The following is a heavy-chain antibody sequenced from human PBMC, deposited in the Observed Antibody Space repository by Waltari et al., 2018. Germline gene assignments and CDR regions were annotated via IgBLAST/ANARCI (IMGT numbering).Heavy chain of an antibody. J-gene: IGHJ4*02. CDR3: AKDMFVDDSSGYGDY. Sequence: EVQLLESGGGLVQPGGSLRLSCAASGFPFSSSAMSWVRQAPGKGLEWVSAISGSGGSTYYADSVKGRFTISRDNSKNTLYLQMNSLRAEDTAVYYCAKDMFVDDSSGYGDYWGQGTLVTVSS. V-gene: IGHV3-23*01. D-gene: IGHD3-22*01. CDR1: GFPFSSSA. CDR2: ISGSGGST.